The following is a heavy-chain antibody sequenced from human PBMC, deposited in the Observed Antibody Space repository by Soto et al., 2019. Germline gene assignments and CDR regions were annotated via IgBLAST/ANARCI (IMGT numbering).Heavy chain of an antibody. CDR2: IHYTGST. V-gene: IGHV4-59*01. J-gene: IGHJ5*02. D-gene: IGHD1-1*01. CDR3: ARDLTISSTDGPLDP. Sequence: ETLSLTCTVSGGSMSRYYWTWIRQPPGKGLEWIGNIHYTGSTNYNPSLKSRVTILLGTSTSQFSLKMSSVTAADTAVYYCARDLTISSTDGPLDPWGHGTLVTVS. CDR1: GGSMSRYY.